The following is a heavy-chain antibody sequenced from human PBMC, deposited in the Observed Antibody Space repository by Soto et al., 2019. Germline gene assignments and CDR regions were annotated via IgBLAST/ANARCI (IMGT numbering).Heavy chain of an antibody. CDR1: GGSISSYY. CDR2: IYYSGST. Sequence: SETLSLTCTVSGGSISSYYWSWIRQPPGKGLEWIGYIYYSGSTNYNPSLKSRVTISVDTSKNQFSLKLSSVTAADTAVYYCARARPPLPKNYYYYMDVWGKGTTVTVSS. CDR3: ARARPPLPKNYYYYMDV. J-gene: IGHJ6*03. V-gene: IGHV4-59*08.